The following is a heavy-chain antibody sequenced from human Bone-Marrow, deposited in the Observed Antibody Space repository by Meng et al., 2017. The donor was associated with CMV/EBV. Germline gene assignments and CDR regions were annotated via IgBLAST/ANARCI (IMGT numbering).Heavy chain of an antibody. J-gene: IGHJ5*02. CDR3: ARVYCSTTSCYSLDP. D-gene: IGHD2-2*02. CDR1: GYTFTGYY. Sequence: ASVKVSCKASGYTFTGYYMHWVRQAPGQGLEWMGWINPNSGGTNYAQKFQGRVTMTRDTFISTAYMELSRLRSDDTAVFYCARVYCSTTSCYSLDPWGQGTLVTVSS. V-gene: IGHV1-2*02. CDR2: INPNSGGT.